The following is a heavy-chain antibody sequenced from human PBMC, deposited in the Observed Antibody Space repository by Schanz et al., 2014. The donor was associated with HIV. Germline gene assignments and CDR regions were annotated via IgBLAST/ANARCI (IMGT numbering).Heavy chain of an antibody. Sequence: EVQLVESGGGVVQPGRSLRLSCAVSGFTITSYGMSWVRQAPGKGLEWVSTISAGVGTASYADSVKGRFTISRDNSKKMLFLQMNRLRAEDTAVYYCAIRTPMISFGAFDIWGRGTMVTVSS. CDR2: ISAGVGTA. V-gene: IGHV3-23*04. D-gene: IGHD3-16*01. J-gene: IGHJ3*02. CDR1: GFTITSYG. CDR3: AIRTPMISFGAFDI.